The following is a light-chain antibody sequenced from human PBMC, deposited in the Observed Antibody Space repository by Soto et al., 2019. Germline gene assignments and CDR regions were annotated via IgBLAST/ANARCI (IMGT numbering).Light chain of an antibody. CDR1: SSDAGNYNF. J-gene: IGLJ3*02. Sequence: QSALTQPASVSGSPGQSITISCTGTSSDAGNYNFVSWYQQHPGKAPKVIIYEDSTRPSGVSNRISGSKSGNTASLTISGLQAEYEADYYCCSYAGSSTSWVFGGGTKLTVL. CDR3: CSYAGSSTSWV. V-gene: IGLV2-23*01. CDR2: EDS.